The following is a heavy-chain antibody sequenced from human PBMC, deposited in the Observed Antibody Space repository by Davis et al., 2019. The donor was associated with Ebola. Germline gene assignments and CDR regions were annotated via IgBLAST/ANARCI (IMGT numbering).Heavy chain of an antibody. CDR1: GGSISSGSYY. V-gene: IGHV4-61*09. CDR3: ARDRGFDP. CDR2: IYTSGST. Sequence: SETLSLTCTVSGGSISSGSYYWSWIRQPAGKGLEWIGHIYTSGSTNYNPSLKSRVTISVDTSKNQFSLKLSSVTAADAAMYYCARDRGFDPWGQGTLVTVSS. J-gene: IGHJ5*02. D-gene: IGHD5-24*01.